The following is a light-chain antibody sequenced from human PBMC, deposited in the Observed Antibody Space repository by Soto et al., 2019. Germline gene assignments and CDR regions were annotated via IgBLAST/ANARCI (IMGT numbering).Light chain of an antibody. CDR3: QQYYDWPIT. V-gene: IGKV3-15*01. CDR2: GAS. Sequence: EIVMTQSPATLSLSPGERATLSCRASQSVNSNLGWYQQKPGQAPRLLIYGASTRATGIPARFSGSGSGTDFTLTISSLEPEDFAVYYCQQYYDWPITFGQGTRLEI. J-gene: IGKJ5*01. CDR1: QSVNSN.